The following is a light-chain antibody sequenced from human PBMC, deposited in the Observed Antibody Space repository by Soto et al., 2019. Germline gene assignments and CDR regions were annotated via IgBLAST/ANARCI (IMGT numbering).Light chain of an antibody. CDR1: SSDVGGYNY. CDR2: DVS. Sequence: QSALTQPRSVSGSPGQSVTISCIGTSSDVGGYNYVSWYQQHPGKAPKFLIYDVSKRPSGVSDRFSGSKSGNTASLTISGLQAEDEADYYCSSYAGKYTSRFGGGTKLTVL. J-gene: IGLJ2*01. CDR3: SSYAGKYTSR. V-gene: IGLV2-11*01.